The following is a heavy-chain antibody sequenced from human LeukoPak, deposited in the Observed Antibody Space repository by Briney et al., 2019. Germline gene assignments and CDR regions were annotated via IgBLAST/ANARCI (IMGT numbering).Heavy chain of an antibody. CDR3: ARGGVDYFDY. D-gene: IGHD2-21*01. Sequence: SETLSLTCTVFGGSISSGGYYWSWIRQHPGKGLEWIGYIYYSGSTYYNPSLKSRVTISVDTSKNQFSLKLSSVTAADTAVYYCARGGVDYFDYWGQGTLVTVSS. CDR1: GGSISSGGYY. CDR2: IYYSGST. V-gene: IGHV4-31*03. J-gene: IGHJ4*02.